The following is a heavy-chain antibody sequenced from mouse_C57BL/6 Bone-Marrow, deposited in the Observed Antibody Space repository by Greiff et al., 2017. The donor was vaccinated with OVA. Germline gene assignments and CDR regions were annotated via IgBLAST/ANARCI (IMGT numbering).Heavy chain of an antibody. CDR1: GYTFTSYW. D-gene: IGHD1-1*01. CDR3: ARCDYYGSSPYWYFDV. CDR2: IVPNSGGT. Sequence: QVQLQQPGAELVKPGASVKLSCKASGYTFTSYWMHWVKQRPGRGLEWIGRIVPNSGGTKYNEKFKSKATLTVDKPSSTAYMQLSSLTSEDSAVYYCARCDYYGSSPYWYFDVWGTGTTVTVSS. J-gene: IGHJ1*03. V-gene: IGHV1-72*01.